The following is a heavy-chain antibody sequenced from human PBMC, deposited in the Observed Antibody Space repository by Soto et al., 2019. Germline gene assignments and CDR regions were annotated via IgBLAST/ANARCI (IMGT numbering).Heavy chain of an antibody. D-gene: IGHD6-25*01. V-gene: IGHV4-39*01. CDR2: FLYSGTS. Sequence: QLQLQESGPGLVKPSETLSLTCTVSGGSISSISHYWGWIRQPPGKGLEWIGSFLYSGTSYYSPSLKSRVTISADTSKNQFSLKLSSVTAADTAVYYCARGPSAGNLPYSWFDPWGQGTLVTVSS. J-gene: IGHJ5*02. CDR1: GGSISSISHY. CDR3: ARGPSAGNLPYSWFDP.